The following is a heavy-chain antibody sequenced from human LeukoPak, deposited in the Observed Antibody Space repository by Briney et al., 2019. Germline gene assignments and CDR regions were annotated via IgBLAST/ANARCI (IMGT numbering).Heavy chain of an antibody. Sequence: PGGSLGLSCAASGFTFSSYAMSWVRQAPGKGLEWVTAISGSGGSTYYADSVKGRFTISRDNSKNTLYLQMNSLRAEDTAVYYCAKDRKLITMISLSYWGQGTLVTVSS. D-gene: IGHD3-22*01. CDR1: GFTFSSYA. J-gene: IGHJ4*02. CDR3: AKDRKLITMISLSY. V-gene: IGHV3-23*01. CDR2: ISGSGGST.